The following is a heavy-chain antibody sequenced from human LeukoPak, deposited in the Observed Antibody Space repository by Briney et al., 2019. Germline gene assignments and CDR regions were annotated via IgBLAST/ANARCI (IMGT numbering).Heavy chain of an antibody. Sequence: KTSETLSLTCTVSGGSISSSYYYWGWIRQPPGKGLEWIGSIYYSGSTYYNPSLKSRLTISVDTSKNQFSLKLSSVTAADTAVYYCARHRSRDSSGYLIDYWGQGTLVTVSS. CDR1: GGSISSSYYY. D-gene: IGHD3-22*01. CDR3: ARHRSRDSSGYLIDY. V-gene: IGHV4-39*01. CDR2: IYYSGST. J-gene: IGHJ4*02.